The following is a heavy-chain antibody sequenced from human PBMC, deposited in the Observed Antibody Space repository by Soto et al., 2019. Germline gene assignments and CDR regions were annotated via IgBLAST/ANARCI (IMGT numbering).Heavy chain of an antibody. V-gene: IGHV3-33*01. J-gene: IGHJ6*02. CDR3: ARDGIWWFPGTLYYYGMDV. D-gene: IGHD2-15*01. CDR2: IWYDGSNK. Sequence: GGSLRLSCAASGFTFSSYGMHWVRQAPGKGLEWVAVIWYDGSNKYYADSVKGRFTISRDNSKNTLYLQMNSLRAEDTAVYYCARDGIWWFPGTLYYYGMDVWGQGTTVTVSS. CDR1: GFTFSSYG.